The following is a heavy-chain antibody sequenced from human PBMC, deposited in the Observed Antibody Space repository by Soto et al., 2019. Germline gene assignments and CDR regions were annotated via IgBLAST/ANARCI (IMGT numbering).Heavy chain of an antibody. CDR3: AKDLYGSGSYYYPIFDY. Sequence: PVGSLRLSCAASGFTFSSYAMSWVRQAPGKGLEWVSAISGSGGSTYYADSVKGRFTISRDNSKNTLYLQMNSLRAEDTAVYYCAKDLYGSGSYYYPIFDYWGQGTLVTVSS. J-gene: IGHJ4*02. CDR1: GFTFSSYA. CDR2: ISGSGGST. V-gene: IGHV3-23*01. D-gene: IGHD3-10*01.